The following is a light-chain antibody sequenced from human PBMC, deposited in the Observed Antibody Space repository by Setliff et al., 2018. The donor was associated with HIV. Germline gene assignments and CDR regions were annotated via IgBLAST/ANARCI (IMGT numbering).Light chain of an antibody. V-gene: IGLV2-23*02. Sequence: QSVLTQPASVSGSPGQSITISCTGTSNDVGTYNLVSWYQQHPGKVPKLIIYEVSNRPSGVSNRFSGSKSGNTASLTISGLQAEDEADYYCYSYVTTSTYVFGTGTKVTVL. CDR1: SNDVGTYNL. CDR2: EVS. CDR3: YSYVTTSTYV. J-gene: IGLJ1*01.